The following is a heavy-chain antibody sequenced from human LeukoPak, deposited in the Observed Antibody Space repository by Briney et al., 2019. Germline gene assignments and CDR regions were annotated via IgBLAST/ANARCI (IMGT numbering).Heavy chain of an antibody. D-gene: IGHD6-19*01. J-gene: IGHJ5*02. CDR2: ISAYSGNT. Sequence: ASVKVSCKASGYTFTSYGISWVRQAPGQGLEWMGWISAYSGNTNYAQKLQGRVTMTTDTSTSTAYMELRSLRSDDTAVYYCASQAVATNDWFDPWGQGTLVTVSS. CDR3: ASQAVATNDWFDP. CDR1: GYTFTSYG. V-gene: IGHV1-18*01.